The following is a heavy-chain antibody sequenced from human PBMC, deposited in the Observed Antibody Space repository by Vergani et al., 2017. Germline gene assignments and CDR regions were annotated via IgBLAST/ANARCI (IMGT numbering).Heavy chain of an antibody. CDR2: ISSSGSTI. CDR3: ARGLYYYGSGSHTYNWFDP. J-gene: IGHJ5*02. Sequence: EVQLVESGGGLVQPGGSLRLSCAASGFTFSSYEMNWVRQAPGKGLEWVSYISSSGSTIYYADSVKGRFTISRDNAKNSLYLQMNSLRAEDTAVYYCARGLYYYGSGSHTYNWFDPWGQGTLVTVSS. V-gene: IGHV3-48*03. D-gene: IGHD3-10*01. CDR1: GFTFSSYE.